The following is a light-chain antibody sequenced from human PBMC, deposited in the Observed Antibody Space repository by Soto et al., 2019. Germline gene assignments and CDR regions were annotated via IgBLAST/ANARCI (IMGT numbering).Light chain of an antibody. CDR2: DAS. CDR3: QHMRT. CDR1: QTVSYW. V-gene: IGKV1-5*01. J-gene: IGKJ1*01. Sequence: DIQVSQSPSTLSASVGDRVTITCRASQTVSYWLAWYQQKPGKAPKLLIYDASTLENSVPSRFTGSRSGTEFSLTISSLQPDDFGSYYCQHMRTFGQGTKV.